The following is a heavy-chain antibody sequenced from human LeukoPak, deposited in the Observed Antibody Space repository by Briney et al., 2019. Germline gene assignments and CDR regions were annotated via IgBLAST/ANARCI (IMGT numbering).Heavy chain of an antibody. D-gene: IGHD5-18*01. CDR2: IYSSRNT. J-gene: IGHJ2*01. CDR3: AREGGNSYGSWYYDL. V-gene: IGHV4-4*07. Sequence: PSETLSLTCTVSGDSLSRLYCSWIRQPAGPGLEWIGRIYSSRNTNYHPILQSRVTMSVDTSKNQFSLKLTSAAAADTAVYYCAREGGNSYGSWYYDLWGRGTQITVSS. CDR1: GDSLSRLY.